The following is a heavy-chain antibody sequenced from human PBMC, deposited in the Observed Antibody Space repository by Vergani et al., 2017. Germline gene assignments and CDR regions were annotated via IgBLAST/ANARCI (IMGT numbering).Heavy chain of an antibody. D-gene: IGHD5-12*01. V-gene: IGHV1-45*02. Sequence: QMQLVQSGAEVKKTGSSVKVSCKASGYTFTYRYLHWVRQAPGQALEWMGWITPFNGNTNYAQKFQDRVTITADKSTSTAYMDLSTLRSEDTAVYYCARGFSGYAQVDYWGQGTLVTVSS. CDR2: ITPFNGNT. CDR1: GYTFTYRY. CDR3: ARGFSGYAQVDY. J-gene: IGHJ4*02.